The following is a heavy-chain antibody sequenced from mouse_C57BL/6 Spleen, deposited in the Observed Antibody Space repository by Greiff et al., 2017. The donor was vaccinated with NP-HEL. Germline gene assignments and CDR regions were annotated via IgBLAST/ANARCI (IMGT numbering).Heavy chain of an antibody. V-gene: IGHV1-82*01. J-gene: IGHJ2*01. CDR2: IYPGDGDT. Sequence: VKLQQSGPELVKPGASVKISCKASGYAFSSSWMNWVKQRPGTGLEWIGRIYPGDGDTNYNGKFKGKATLTADKSSSTAYMQLSSLTSEDSAVYFCAREGSFDYWGQGTTLTVSS. CDR3: AREGSFDY. CDR1: GYAFSSSW.